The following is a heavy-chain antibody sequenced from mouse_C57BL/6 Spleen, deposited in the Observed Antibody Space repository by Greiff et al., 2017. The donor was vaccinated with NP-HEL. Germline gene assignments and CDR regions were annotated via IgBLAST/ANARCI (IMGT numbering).Heavy chain of an antibody. Sequence: EVKVVESGPELVKPGASVKIPCKASGYTFTDYNMDWVKQSHGKNLEWIGDINPNNGGTIYNQKFKGKATLTVDKSSSTAYMELRSLTSEDTAVYYCARDGSLHYFDYWGQGTTLTVSS. J-gene: IGHJ2*01. CDR2: INPNNGGT. V-gene: IGHV1-18*01. D-gene: IGHD1-1*01. CDR3: ARDGSLHYFDY. CDR1: GYTFTDYN.